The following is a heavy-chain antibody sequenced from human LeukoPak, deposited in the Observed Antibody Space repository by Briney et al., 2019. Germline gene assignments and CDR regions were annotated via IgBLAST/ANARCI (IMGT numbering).Heavy chain of an antibody. CDR3: VAGHGYNDFDY. CDR2: IKQDGSEK. Sequence: GGSLRLSCAASGFTFSSYWMSWVRQAPGKGLEWVANIKQDGSEKYYVDSVKGRFTISRDNAKNTLYLQMNSLRAEDTAVYYCVAGHGYNDFDYWGQGTLVTVSS. D-gene: IGHD5-24*01. CDR1: GFTFSSYW. V-gene: IGHV3-7*03. J-gene: IGHJ4*02.